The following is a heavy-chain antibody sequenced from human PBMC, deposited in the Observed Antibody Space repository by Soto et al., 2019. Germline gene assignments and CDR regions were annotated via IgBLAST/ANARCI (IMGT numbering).Heavy chain of an antibody. D-gene: IGHD3-22*01. CDR1: GGSMSSYY. V-gene: IGHV4-59*01. J-gene: IGHJ4*02. Sequence: SETLSLTCTVSGGSMSSYYWTWIRQPPGKGLEWIGYIYSRGNTNYNPSLKSRVTISVDTSTNQFSLKLSSVSAADTAVYYCARQAVYYDSSGYLDYWGQGALVTGSS. CDR2: IYSRGNT. CDR3: ARQAVYYDSSGYLDY.